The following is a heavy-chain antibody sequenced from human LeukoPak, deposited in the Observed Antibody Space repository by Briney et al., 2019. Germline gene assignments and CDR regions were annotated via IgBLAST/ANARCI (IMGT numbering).Heavy chain of an antibody. D-gene: IGHD3-10*01. CDR2: IVVGSGNT. J-gene: IGHJ4*02. CDR1: GFTFTSSS. CDR3: AADVAMVRGVVDY. Sequence: SVKVSCKASGFTFTSSSGQWVRQPRGQRLEWIGWIVVGSGNTNYALKFQERVTITRDMSTSTASMELRSLRSEDTAVYYCAADVAMVRGVVDYWGQGTLVTVSS. V-gene: IGHV1-58*01.